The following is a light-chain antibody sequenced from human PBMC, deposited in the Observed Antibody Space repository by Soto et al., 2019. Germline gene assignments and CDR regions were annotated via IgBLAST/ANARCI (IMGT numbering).Light chain of an antibody. J-gene: IGKJ1*01. CDR1: QSISNF. CDR3: QQSYNFPRT. Sequence: DIQLTQSPSSLSASVGDRVTITCRASQSISNFLNWYQQKPGQAPKLLISSASNVQSGVPSRFSGRGSGTEFTLTISGLQPEDSASCCCQQSYNFPRTFGQGTKVDIK. V-gene: IGKV1-39*01. CDR2: SAS.